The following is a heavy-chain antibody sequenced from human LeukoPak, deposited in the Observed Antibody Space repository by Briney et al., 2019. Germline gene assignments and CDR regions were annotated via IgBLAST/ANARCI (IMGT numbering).Heavy chain of an antibody. CDR1: GFTFSSYE. D-gene: IGHD1-26*01. CDR3: ARDTGIVGATDY. CDR2: ISSSGSTI. J-gene: IGHJ4*02. Sequence: PGGSLRLSCAASGFTFSSYEMNWVRPAPGKGLEWVSYISSSGSTIYYADSVKGRFTISRDNAKNSLYLQMNSLRAEDTAVYYCARDTGIVGATDYWGQGTLVTVSS. V-gene: IGHV3-48*03.